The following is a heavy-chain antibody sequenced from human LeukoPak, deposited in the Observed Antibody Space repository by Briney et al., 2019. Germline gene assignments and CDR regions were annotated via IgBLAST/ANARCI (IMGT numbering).Heavy chain of an antibody. J-gene: IGHJ3*02. V-gene: IGHV4-39*01. Sequence: SETLSLTCTVSGGSISSSSYYWGWIRQPPGKGLEWIGSIYYSGSTYCNPSLKSRVTISVDTSKNQFSLKLSSVTAADTAVYYCARHDLPSGSWYELGAFDIRGQGTMVTVSS. CDR3: ARHDLPSGSWYELGAFDI. CDR2: IYYSGST. CDR1: GGSISSSSYY. D-gene: IGHD6-13*01.